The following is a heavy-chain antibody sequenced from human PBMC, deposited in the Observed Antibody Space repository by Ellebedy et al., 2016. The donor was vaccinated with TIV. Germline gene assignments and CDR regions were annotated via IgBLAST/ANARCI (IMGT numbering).Heavy chain of an antibody. J-gene: IGHJ4*02. CDR3: ARSEYDFWSGYPFDY. V-gene: IGHV1-46*01. D-gene: IGHD3-3*01. CDR1: GYTFTSYY. Sequence: ASVKVSXXASGYTFTSYYMHWVRQAPGQGLEWMGIINPSGGSTSYAQKFQGRVTMTRDTSTSTVYMELSSLRSEDTAVYYCARSEYDFWSGYPFDYWGQGTLVTVSS. CDR2: INPSGGST.